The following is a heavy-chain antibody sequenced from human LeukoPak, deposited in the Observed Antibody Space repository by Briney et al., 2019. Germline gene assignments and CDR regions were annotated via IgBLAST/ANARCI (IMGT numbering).Heavy chain of an antibody. CDR3: ARGKKYVASAVYWFDP. Sequence: ASVKVSCKASGYTFTSYYMHWVRQAPGQGLEWMGIINPSGGSTSYAQKFQGRATMTRDTSISTAYLELSSLTSDDTAVYYCARGKKYVASAVYWFDPWGQGTLVTVSS. J-gene: IGHJ5*02. D-gene: IGHD2-15*01. CDR1: GYTFTSYY. CDR2: INPSGGST. V-gene: IGHV1-46*01.